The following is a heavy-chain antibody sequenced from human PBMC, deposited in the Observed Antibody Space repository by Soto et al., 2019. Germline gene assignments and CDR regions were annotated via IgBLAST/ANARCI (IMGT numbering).Heavy chain of an antibody. Sequence: ASVKVSCKASGYTFTGYYMHGVRQAPGQGLEWMGWINPDSGGTNYAQKFQGWVTMTRDTSISTAYMELSRLRSDDTAVYYCARALGSSWYGYYYYGMDVWGQGTTVTAP. D-gene: IGHD6-13*01. CDR2: INPDSGGT. CDR1: GYTFTGYY. CDR3: ARALGSSWYGYYYYGMDV. V-gene: IGHV1-2*04. J-gene: IGHJ6*02.